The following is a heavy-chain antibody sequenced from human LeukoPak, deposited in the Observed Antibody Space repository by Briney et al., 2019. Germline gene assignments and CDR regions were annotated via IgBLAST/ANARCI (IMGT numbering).Heavy chain of an antibody. D-gene: IGHD6-19*01. CDR3: AREGGYSSGWFPFDY. V-gene: IGHV4-59*01. CDR2: IYCSGST. Sequence: PSETLSLTCTVSGGTISSYYWSWVRQPPGKGLEWIGYIYCSGSTNYIPSLKSRVTISVDTSKNQFSLKLSSVTAADTAVYYCAREGGYSSGWFPFDYWGQGTLVTVSS. J-gene: IGHJ4*02. CDR1: GGTISSYY.